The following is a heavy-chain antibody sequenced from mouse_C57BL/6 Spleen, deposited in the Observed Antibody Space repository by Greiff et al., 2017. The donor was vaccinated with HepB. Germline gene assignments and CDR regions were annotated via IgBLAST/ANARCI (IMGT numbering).Heavy chain of an antibody. J-gene: IGHJ1*03. Sequence: QVQLQQSGAELVMPGASVKLSCKASGYTFTSYWMHWVKQRPGQGLEWIGEIDPSDSYTNYNQKFKGKSTLTVDKSSSTAYMQLSSLTSEDSAVYYCARPLIYDGYYFDVWGTGTTVTVSS. V-gene: IGHV1-69*01. CDR1: GYTFTSYW. CDR3: ARPLIYDGYYFDV. CDR2: IDPSDSYT. D-gene: IGHD2-3*01.